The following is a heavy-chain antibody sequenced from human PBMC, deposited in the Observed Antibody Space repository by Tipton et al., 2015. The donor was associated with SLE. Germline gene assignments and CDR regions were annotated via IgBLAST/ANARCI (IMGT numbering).Heavy chain of an antibody. CDR2: IRSKANSYAT. J-gene: IGHJ3*02. Sequence: SLRLSCAASGFTFSGSALHWVRQASGKGLEWVGRIRSKANSYATAYAASVKGRFTISRDDSKNTAYLQMSSLKTEDTAVYYCTRLFGVVEDAFDIWGQGTMVTVSS. CDR1: GFTFSGSA. CDR3: TRLFGVVEDAFDI. D-gene: IGHD3-3*01. V-gene: IGHV3-73*01.